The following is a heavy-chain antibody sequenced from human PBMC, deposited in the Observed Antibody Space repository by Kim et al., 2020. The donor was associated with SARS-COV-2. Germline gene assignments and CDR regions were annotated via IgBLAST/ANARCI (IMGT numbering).Heavy chain of an antibody. CDR1: GGTFSSYA. V-gene: IGHV1-69*04. J-gene: IGHJ6*03. CDR3: ARALGYCSGGSCYPTYYYYMDV. D-gene: IGHD2-15*01. CDR2: IIPILGIA. Sequence: SVKVSCKASGGTFSSYAISWVRQAPGQGLEWMGRIIPILGIANYAQKFQGRVTITADKSTSTAYMELSSLRSEDTAVYYCARALGYCSGGSCYPTYYYYMDVWGKGTTVTVSS.